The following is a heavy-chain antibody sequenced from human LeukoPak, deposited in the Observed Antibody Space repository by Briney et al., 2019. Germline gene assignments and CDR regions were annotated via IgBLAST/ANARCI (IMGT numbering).Heavy chain of an antibody. J-gene: IGHJ4*01. V-gene: IGHV4-39*01. D-gene: IGHD2-21*01. CDR1: RGSIRNNSNS. Sequence: SETLSHTCTVSRGSIRNNSNSWVWIRQSPGKGLEWLGNIYYSGTTYYSSSLKSRLTLSVDTSKNQFSLMLTSVTAADTAVYYCARLEKDDYPMGIVYWGQGALVTVSS. CDR3: ARLEKDDYPMGIVY. CDR2: IYYSGTT.